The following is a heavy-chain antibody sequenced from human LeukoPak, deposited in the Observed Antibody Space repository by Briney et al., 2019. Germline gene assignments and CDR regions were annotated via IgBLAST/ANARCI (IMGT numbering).Heavy chain of an antibody. V-gene: IGHV3-30*03. J-gene: IGHJ4*02. CDR2: ISYDGSNK. CDR1: GFTFSSYG. Sequence: GGSLRLSCAASGFTFSSYGMHWVRQAPGKGLEWVAVISYDGSNKYYADSVKGRFTISRDNSKNTLYLQMNSLRAEDTAVYYCARDYSETRGFDYWGQGTLVTVSS. CDR3: ARDYSETRGFDY. D-gene: IGHD4-11*01.